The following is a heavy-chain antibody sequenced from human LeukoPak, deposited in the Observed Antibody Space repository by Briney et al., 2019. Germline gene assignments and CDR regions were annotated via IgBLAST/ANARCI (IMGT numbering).Heavy chain of an antibody. D-gene: IGHD3-22*01. CDR1: GDSVSRSDSY. V-gene: IGHV4-39*01. Sequence: PSETLSLTCSVSGDSVSRSDSYWDWIRQPPGKWLEWIGTIYYRGRTYYSPSLKGRVTMTVDPSNNQFSLSLRSVTAADTAIYYCARRRYYDGSGYLEWGQGTLLSVSS. J-gene: IGHJ1*01. CDR2: IYYRGRT. CDR3: ARRRYYDGSGYLE.